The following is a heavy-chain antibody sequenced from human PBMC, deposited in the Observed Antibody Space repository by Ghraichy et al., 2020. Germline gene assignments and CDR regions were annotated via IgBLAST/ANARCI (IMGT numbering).Heavy chain of an antibody. V-gene: IGHV3-23*01. Sequence: GESLNISCAASGFTFSSYAMSWVRQAPGKGLEWVSAISGSGGSTYYADSVKGRFTISRDNSKNTLYLQMNSLRAEDTAVYYCAKQWLNNYFDYWGQGTLVTVSS. D-gene: IGHD6-19*01. CDR3: AKQWLNNYFDY. CDR1: GFTFSSYA. CDR2: ISGSGGST. J-gene: IGHJ4*02.